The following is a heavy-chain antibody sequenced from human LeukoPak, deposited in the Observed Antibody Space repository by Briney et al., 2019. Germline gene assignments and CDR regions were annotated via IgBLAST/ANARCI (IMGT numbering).Heavy chain of an antibody. Sequence: ASVKVSCKASGYTFTSYYIHWVRQAPGQGLEWMGMINPSGGSTNYARRFQGRVTMTRDTSTNTVDMELSSLRSEDTALYYCARVNRVLRSLDYWGQGTLVTVSS. J-gene: IGHJ4*02. CDR2: INPSGGST. CDR3: ARVNRVLRSLDY. CDR1: GYTFTSYY. V-gene: IGHV1-46*01. D-gene: IGHD2-8*01.